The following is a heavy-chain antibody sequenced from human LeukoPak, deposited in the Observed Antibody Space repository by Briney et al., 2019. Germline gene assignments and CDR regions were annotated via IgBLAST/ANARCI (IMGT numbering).Heavy chain of an antibody. CDR1: GGSISGYY. CDR2: IYYTGGT. Sequence: SETLSLTCTVSGGSISGYYWTWIRQPPGKGLEWIGYIYYTGGTNYNPSLKSRVTISVDTSKNQFSLNLSSVTAADTALYYCARFDRDGCNLDYWGQGTLVTVSS. D-gene: IGHD5-24*01. J-gene: IGHJ4*02. V-gene: IGHV4-59*01. CDR3: ARFDRDGCNLDY.